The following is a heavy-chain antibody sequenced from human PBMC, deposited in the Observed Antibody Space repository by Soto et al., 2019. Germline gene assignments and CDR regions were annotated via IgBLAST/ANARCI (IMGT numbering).Heavy chain of an antibody. D-gene: IGHD1-1*01. CDR2: ISYDGNNK. CDR1: GFTFSTYG. CDR3: AKSVYNWNDGFFDY. V-gene: IGHV3-30*18. Sequence: QVQLVESGGGVVQPGRSLRLSCAASGFTFSTYGMQWVRQAPGKGLEWVAVISYDGNNKYYADSVKGRFTISRDKSKNTLYLQMSSLRAEDTGVYYCAKSVYNWNDGFFDYWGQGTLVTVSS. J-gene: IGHJ4*02.